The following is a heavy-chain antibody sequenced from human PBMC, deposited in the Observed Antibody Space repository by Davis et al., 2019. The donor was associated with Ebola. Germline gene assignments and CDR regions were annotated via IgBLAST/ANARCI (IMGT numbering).Heavy chain of an antibody. Sequence: AASVKVSCKASGYTFTSYGISWLRQAPGQGLEWMGWISAYNGYTNYAQKVQGRVTMTTDTSTSTAYMELSSLRSEDTAVYYCARSYGAGNWFDPWGQGTLVTVSS. V-gene: IGHV1-18*04. CDR2: ISAYNGYT. D-gene: IGHD4-17*01. CDR3: ARSYGAGNWFDP. J-gene: IGHJ5*02. CDR1: GYTFTSYG.